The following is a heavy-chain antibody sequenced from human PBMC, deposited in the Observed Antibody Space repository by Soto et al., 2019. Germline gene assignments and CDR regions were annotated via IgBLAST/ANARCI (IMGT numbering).Heavy chain of an antibody. J-gene: IGHJ4*02. Sequence: QLQLQESGPGLVKPSETLSLTCTVSGGSISSSSYYWGWIRQPPGKGLEWIGSIYYSGDTYYNPSLKSRVTISVDTSKNQFSLKLSSVTAADTAVYYCAKGEGYYRSSLGYWGQGTLVTVSS. CDR3: AKGEGYYRSSLGY. CDR2: IYYSGDT. D-gene: IGHD3-22*01. V-gene: IGHV4-39*01. CDR1: GGSISSSSYY.